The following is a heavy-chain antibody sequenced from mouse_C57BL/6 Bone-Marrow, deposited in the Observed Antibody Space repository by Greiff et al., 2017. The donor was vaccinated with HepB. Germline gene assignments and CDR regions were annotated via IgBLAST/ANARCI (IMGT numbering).Heavy chain of an antibody. J-gene: IGHJ3*01. V-gene: IGHV1-55*01. CDR1: GYTFTSYW. D-gene: IGHD1-1*01. Sequence: QVQLQQPGAELVKPGASVKMSCKASGYTFTSYWITWVKQRPGQGLEWIGDIYPGSGSTNYNEKFKSKATLTVDTSSSTAYMPLSSLTSEDSAVYYCACESALLYPSFAYWDRGTLITVSA. CDR2: IYPGSGST. CDR3: ACESALLYPSFAY.